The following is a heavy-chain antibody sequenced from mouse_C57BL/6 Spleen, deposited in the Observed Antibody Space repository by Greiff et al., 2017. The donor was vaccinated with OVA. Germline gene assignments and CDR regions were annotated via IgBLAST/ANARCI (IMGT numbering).Heavy chain of an antibody. CDR3: TTWPIYFDD. V-gene: IGHV14-4*01. Sequence: VQLQQSGAELVRPGASVKLSCTASGFNIKDDYMHWVKQRPEQGLEWIGWIDPENGDTEYASKFQGKATITADTPSNTAYLQLSSLTSEDTAVYYCTTWPIYFDDWGQGTTLTVSS. CDR1: GFNIKDDY. CDR2: IDPENGDT. J-gene: IGHJ2*01.